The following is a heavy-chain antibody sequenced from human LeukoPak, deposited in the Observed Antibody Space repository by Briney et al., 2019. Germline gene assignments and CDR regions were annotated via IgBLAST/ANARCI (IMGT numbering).Heavy chain of an antibody. V-gene: IGHV4-39*01. Sequence: PSETLSLTCTVSGGSISSSSYYWGWIRQPPGKGLEWIGSIYYSGSTYYNPSLKSRVTISVDTSKNQFSLKLSSVTAADTAVYYCARRGRCDAFDIWGQGTMVTVSS. CDR3: ARRGRCDAFDI. CDR2: IYYSGST. J-gene: IGHJ3*02. CDR1: GGSISSSSYY. D-gene: IGHD1-26*01.